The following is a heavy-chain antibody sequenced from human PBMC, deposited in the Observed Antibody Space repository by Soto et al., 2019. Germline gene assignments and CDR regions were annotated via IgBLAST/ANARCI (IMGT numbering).Heavy chain of an antibody. D-gene: IGHD2-8*01. CDR3: ARDASIVLMVYVSDYGMDV. J-gene: IGHJ6*02. V-gene: IGHV1-18*01. CDR2: ISAYNGNT. Sequence: ASVKVSCKASGYTFTSYGISWVRQAPGQGLEWMGWISAYNGNTNYAQELQGRVTMTTDTSTSTAYMELRSLRSDDTAVYYCARDASIVLMVYVSDYGMDVWGQGTTVTVSS. CDR1: GYTFTSYG.